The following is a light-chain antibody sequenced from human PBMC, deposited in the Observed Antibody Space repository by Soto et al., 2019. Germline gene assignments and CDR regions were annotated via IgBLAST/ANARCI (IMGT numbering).Light chain of an antibody. V-gene: IGLV2-23*02. J-gene: IGLJ1*01. CDR1: GNAVSYQL. CDR2: NVT. Sequence: QSVRTQPASGSGSPGQSITISCSGNAVSYQLVSWYQQQPGKAPKLILYNVTRRPSGVSNRFSGFKSGTTASLKITGLQAEDEADYYCCSFVGVTNDVFGNGTKVTVL. CDR3: CSFVGVTNDV.